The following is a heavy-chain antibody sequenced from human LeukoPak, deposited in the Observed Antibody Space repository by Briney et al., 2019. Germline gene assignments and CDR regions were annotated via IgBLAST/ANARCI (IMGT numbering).Heavy chain of an antibody. Sequence: GGSLRLSCAASGFTFSRYSMNWVRQAPGKGLEWVSSISSSSSYIYYADSVKGRFTISRDNAKNSLYLQMNSLRAEDTAVYYCARDLGGITMVRGVLDVWGQGTTVTVSS. CDR2: ISSSSSYI. J-gene: IGHJ6*02. V-gene: IGHV3-21*01. CDR1: GFTFSRYS. D-gene: IGHD3-10*01. CDR3: ARDLGGITMVRGVLDV.